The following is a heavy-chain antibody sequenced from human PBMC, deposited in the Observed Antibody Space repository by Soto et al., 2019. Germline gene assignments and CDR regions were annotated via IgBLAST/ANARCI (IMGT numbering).Heavy chain of an antibody. J-gene: IGHJ3*02. CDR3: ARRGVANSRDAFDI. V-gene: IGHV1-69*01. Sequence: QVQLVQSGAEVKKPGTSVKVSCEVSGGTFSNYAITWVRQAPGQGLEWLGGAIPVYGSTNYAQKFQGRVTITAGESDTTTFMELSSLRSYDTAVYYCARRGVANSRDAFDIWGQGTLVTVS. D-gene: IGHD1-26*01. CDR1: GGTFSNYA. CDR2: AIPVYGST.